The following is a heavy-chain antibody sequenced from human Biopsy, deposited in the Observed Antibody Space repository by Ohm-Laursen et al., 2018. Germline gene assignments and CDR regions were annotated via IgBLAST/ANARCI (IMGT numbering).Heavy chain of an antibody. Sequence: GSPRLSCSAPRVPLHGDYMDWVRQGPGEGLGWGSSICGNGSYIYYADSVKGRFTVSKENGKNSLYLHMNSLRAEDTAVYYCATEVVPAGIGGHWLDPWGQGTLVTVSS. D-gene: IGHD2-2*01. CDR3: ATEVVPAGIGGHWLDP. CDR1: RVPLHGDY. J-gene: IGHJ5*02. V-gene: IGHV3-21*01. CDR2: ICGNGSYI.